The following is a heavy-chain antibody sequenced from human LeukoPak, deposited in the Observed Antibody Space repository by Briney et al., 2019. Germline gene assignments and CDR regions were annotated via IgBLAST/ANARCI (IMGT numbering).Heavy chain of an antibody. J-gene: IGHJ4*02. CDR1: GFSFSSYA. Sequence: GGSLRLSCVASGFSFSSYAMSWVSQAPGKGLEWVAAISGRGGSTYYADSVKGRFTISRDNSKNTLSLQMNSLRDEDTAEDYCATLYSRSSYYFDYWGQGALVTVSS. CDR2: ISGRGGST. CDR3: ATLYSRSSYYFDY. D-gene: IGHD6-6*01. V-gene: IGHV3-23*01.